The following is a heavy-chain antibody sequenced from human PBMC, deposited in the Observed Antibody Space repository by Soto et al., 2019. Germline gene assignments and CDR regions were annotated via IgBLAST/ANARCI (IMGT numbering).Heavy chain of an antibody. CDR2: ISGSGGST. J-gene: IGHJ4*02. Sequence: EVQLLESGGGLVQPGGSLRLSCAASGLTFSSYAMSWVRQAPGKGLEWVSAISGSGGSTYYADSVKGRFTISRDNSKNTLYLQMNSLRAEDTAVYYCAKDDGIAVAGPDWGQGTLVTVSS. CDR3: AKDDGIAVAGPD. V-gene: IGHV3-23*01. CDR1: GLTFSSYA. D-gene: IGHD6-19*01.